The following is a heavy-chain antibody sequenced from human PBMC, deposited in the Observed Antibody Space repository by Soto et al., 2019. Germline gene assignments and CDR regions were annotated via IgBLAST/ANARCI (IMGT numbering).Heavy chain of an antibody. CDR2: IIPIFGTA. Sequence: QVQLVQSGAEVKKPGSSVKVSCKASGVTFSSYAISWVRQAPGQGLEWMGGIIPIFGTANYAQKFQGRVTITEDESTSTAYMELSSLRSEDTAVYYCASRPNREYWFDPWGQGTLVTVSS. CDR1: GVTFSSYA. J-gene: IGHJ5*02. V-gene: IGHV1-69*01. CDR3: ASRPNREYWFDP. D-gene: IGHD3-10*01.